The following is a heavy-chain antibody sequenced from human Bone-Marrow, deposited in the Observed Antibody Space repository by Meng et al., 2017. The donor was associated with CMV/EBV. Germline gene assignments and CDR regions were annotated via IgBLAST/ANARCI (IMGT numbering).Heavy chain of an antibody. CDR1: GFTFSSYS. J-gene: IGHJ4*02. V-gene: IGHV3-21*01. CDR2: ISSSSSYI. Sequence: GESLKISCAASGFTFSSYSMNWVRQAPGKGLEWVSSISSSSSYIYYADSVKGRFTISRDNAKNSLYLQMNSLRAEHTAVYYCARGMVGVPAAIYPTLDYWGQGTLVTVSS. D-gene: IGHD2-2*01. CDR3: ARGMVGVPAAIYPTLDY.